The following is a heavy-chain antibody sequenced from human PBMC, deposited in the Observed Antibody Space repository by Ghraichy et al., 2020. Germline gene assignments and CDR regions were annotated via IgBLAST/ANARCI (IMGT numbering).Heavy chain of an antibody. D-gene: IGHD2-8*02. Sequence: ASVKVSCKASGYTFTSYGISWVRQAPGQGLEWMGWIIAYNGKTNYAEKLQGRVTMTTDTSTSTAYMELRSLRSDDTAVYYCARRGHDDWWCYFQHGYYYGRHVRSKGATVTVCS. J-gene: IGHJ6*04. CDR1: GYTFTSYG. CDR2: IIAYNGKT. V-gene: IGHV1-18*01. CDR3: ARRGHDDWWCYFQHGYYYGRHV.